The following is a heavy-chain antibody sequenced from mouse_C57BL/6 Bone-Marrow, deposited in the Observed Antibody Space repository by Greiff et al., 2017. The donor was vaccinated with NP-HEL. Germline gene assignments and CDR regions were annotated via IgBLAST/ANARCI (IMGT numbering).Heavy chain of an antibody. CDR1: GYSFTDYN. Sequence: VQLKQSGPELVKPGASVKISCKASGYSFTDYNMNWVKQSNGKSLEWIGVINPNYVTTSYNQKFKGKATLTVDQSSSTAYMQLNSLTSEDSAVYYCARTADSSGYYYDYWGQGTTLTVSS. CDR2: INPNYVTT. CDR3: ARTADSSGYYYDY. D-gene: IGHD3-2*02. J-gene: IGHJ2*01. V-gene: IGHV1-39*01.